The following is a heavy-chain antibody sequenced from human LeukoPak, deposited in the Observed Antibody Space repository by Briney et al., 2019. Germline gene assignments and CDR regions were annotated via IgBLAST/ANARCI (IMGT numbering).Heavy chain of an antibody. CDR2: ISSSSSYI. CDR1: GFTFSSYS. CDR3: ARDTLGYCSGGSCRAFDY. V-gene: IGHV3-21*01. Sequence: PGRSLRLSCAASGFTFSSYSMNWVRQAPGKGLEWVSSISSSSSYIYYADSVKGRFTISRDNAKNSLYLQMNSLRAEGTAVYYCARDTLGYCSGGSCRAFDYWGQGTLVTVSS. D-gene: IGHD2-15*01. J-gene: IGHJ4*02.